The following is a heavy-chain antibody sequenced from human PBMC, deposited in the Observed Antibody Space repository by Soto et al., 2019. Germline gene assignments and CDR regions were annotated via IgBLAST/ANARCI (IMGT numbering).Heavy chain of an antibody. CDR1: GGSISSGGYY. D-gene: IGHD3-3*01. CDR2: IYYSGST. V-gene: IGHV4-31*03. Sequence: SETLSLTCTVSGGSISSGGYYWSWIRQHPGKGLEWIGYIYYSGSTYYNPSLKSRVTISVDTSKNQSSLKLSSVTAADTAVYYCERAKRITIFGVVILAQQQYYFDYWGQGTLVTVSS. CDR3: ERAKRITIFGVVILAQQQYYFDY. J-gene: IGHJ4*02.